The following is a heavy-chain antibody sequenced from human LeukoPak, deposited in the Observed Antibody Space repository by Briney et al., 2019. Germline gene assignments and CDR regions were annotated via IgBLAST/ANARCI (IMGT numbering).Heavy chain of an antibody. Sequence: GQSLKISCKGSGYSFTSYRIGWVRQMPGKGLEWMGMIYPGDSDNRYSPSFQGQVTISADKSISTAYLQWSSLKASDTAMYYCASLTSEGGPPYYFDYWGQGTLVTVSS. D-gene: IGHD3-16*01. CDR2: IYPGDSDN. V-gene: IGHV5-51*01. CDR1: GYSFTSYR. CDR3: ASLTSEGGPPYYFDY. J-gene: IGHJ4*02.